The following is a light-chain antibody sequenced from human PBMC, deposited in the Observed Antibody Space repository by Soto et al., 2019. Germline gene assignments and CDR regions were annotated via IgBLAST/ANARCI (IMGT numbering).Light chain of an antibody. CDR3: QQSYSTPRT. J-gene: IGKJ1*01. CDR1: QSISSY. V-gene: IGKV1-39*01. Sequence: DIQMTQSPSSLSASVGDRVTITCRANQSISSYLNWYQQKPGQAPKLLIYAASSLQSGVPSRFSGSGSGTEFTLTISSLQPEDFATYYCQQSYSTPRTFGQGTKVEIK. CDR2: AAS.